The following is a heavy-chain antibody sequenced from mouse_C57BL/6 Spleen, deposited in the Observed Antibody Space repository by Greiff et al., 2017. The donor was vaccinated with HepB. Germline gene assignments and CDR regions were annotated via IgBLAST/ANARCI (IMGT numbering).Heavy chain of an antibody. D-gene: IGHD4-1*01. CDR3: ARYWDVWYFDV. J-gene: IGHJ1*03. Sequence: DVQLQESGPELVKPGASVKMSCKASGYTFTDYNMHWVKQSHGKSLEWIGYINPNNGGTSYNQKFKGKATLTVNKSSSTAYMELRSLTSEDSAVYYCARYWDVWYFDVWGTGTTVTVSS. V-gene: IGHV1-22*01. CDR1: GYTFTDYN. CDR2: INPNNGGT.